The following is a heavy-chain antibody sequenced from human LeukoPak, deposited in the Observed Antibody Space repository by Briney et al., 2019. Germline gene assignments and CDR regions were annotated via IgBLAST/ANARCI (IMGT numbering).Heavy chain of an antibody. Sequence: ASVKVSCKVSGYTLTELSMHWVRQAPGKGLEWMGGFDPEDGETIYAQKFQGRVTMTEDTSTDTAYMELSSLRSEDTAVYYCATAVAGRWEIDYWGQGTLVTASS. CDR1: GYTLTELS. CDR3: ATAVAGRWEIDY. CDR2: FDPEDGET. V-gene: IGHV1-24*01. D-gene: IGHD6-19*01. J-gene: IGHJ4*02.